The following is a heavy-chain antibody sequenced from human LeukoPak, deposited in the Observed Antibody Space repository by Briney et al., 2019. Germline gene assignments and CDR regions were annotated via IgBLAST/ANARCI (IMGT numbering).Heavy chain of an antibody. V-gene: IGHV1-8*01. CDR1: GYTFTSYD. J-gene: IGHJ4*02. Sequence: ASVKVPCKASGYTFTSYDINWVRQATGQGLEWMGWMNPNSGNTGYAQKFQGRVTMTRNTSISTAYMELSSLRSEDTAVYYCALYYDSSPGYFDYWGQGTLVTVSS. CDR3: ALYYDSSPGYFDY. D-gene: IGHD3-22*01. CDR2: MNPNSGNT.